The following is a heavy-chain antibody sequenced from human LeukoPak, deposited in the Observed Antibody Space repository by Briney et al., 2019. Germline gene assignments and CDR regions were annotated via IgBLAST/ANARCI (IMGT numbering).Heavy chain of an antibody. CDR2: ISGSGATA. D-gene: IGHD5-24*01. J-gene: IGHJ4*02. V-gene: IGHV3-23*01. CDR1: GFSFGGYA. CDR3: AKDRAGYNVKGSDS. Sequence: GGSLRLSCAASGFSFGGYAMAWVRQAPGKGLEWISSISGSGATANYADSVRGRFIISRDNSANRLDLQMSSLRVEDAAVYYCAKDRAGYNVKGSDSWGQGTLVTVSS.